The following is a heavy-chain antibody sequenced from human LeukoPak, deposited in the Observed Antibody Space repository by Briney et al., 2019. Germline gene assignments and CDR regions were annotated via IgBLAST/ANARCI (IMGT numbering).Heavy chain of an antibody. Sequence: ASVKVSCKVSGYTLTELSMHWVRQAPGKGLEWMGGFDPEDGETIYAQKFQGRVTMTEDTSTDTAYMELSSLRSEDTAVYYCATDRPYLYSSGAFDIWGQGTMVTVSS. D-gene: IGHD6-19*01. J-gene: IGHJ3*02. CDR1: GYTLTELS. V-gene: IGHV1-24*01. CDR3: ATDRPYLYSSGAFDI. CDR2: FDPEDGET.